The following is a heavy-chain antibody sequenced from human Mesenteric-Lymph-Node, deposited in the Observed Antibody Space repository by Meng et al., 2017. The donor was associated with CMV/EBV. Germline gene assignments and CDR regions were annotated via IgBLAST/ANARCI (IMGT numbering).Heavy chain of an antibody. J-gene: IGHJ4*02. CDR3: AREKAVGYSSSWGLFDY. D-gene: IGHD6-13*01. CDR1: ISSSNW. CDR2: IYHSGST. Sequence: ISSSNWWRWGRQPPGKGLEWIGEIYHSGSTNYNPYLKSRVTISVDKSKNQFSLKLSSVTAADTAVYYCAREKAVGYSSSWGLFDYWGQGTLVTVSS. V-gene: IGHV4-4*02.